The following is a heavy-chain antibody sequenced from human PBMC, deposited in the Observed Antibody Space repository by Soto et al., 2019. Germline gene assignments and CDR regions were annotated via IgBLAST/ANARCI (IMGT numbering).Heavy chain of an antibody. CDR3: ACGQNYPLQDYYDMDV. Sequence: QVQLVQSGDEVKKPGASVKVSCKASGYIFTGYYMHWVRHAPGQGLEWMGWINPNSGGTNYAQKFQGRVTMTRDTSISTAYMDLGSLRSDDTAMYYRACGQNYPLQDYYDMDVWGQGTTVTVSS. D-gene: IGHD1-7*01. CDR2: INPNSGGT. CDR1: GYIFTGYY. V-gene: IGHV1-2*02. J-gene: IGHJ6*02.